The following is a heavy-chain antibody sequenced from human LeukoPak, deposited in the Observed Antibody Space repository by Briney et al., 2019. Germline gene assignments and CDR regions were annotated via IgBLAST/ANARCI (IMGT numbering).Heavy chain of an antibody. D-gene: IGHD4-17*01. CDR1: GYTFTSYD. Sequence: GASVKVSCKASGYTFTSYDINWVRQATGQGLEWMGWMNPNSGNTGYAQKFQGRVTMTRNTSISTAYMELSSLRSEDTAVYYCASMAPYGDYLFDYWGQGTLVTVSS. V-gene: IGHV1-8*01. J-gene: IGHJ4*02. CDR2: MNPNSGNT. CDR3: ASMAPYGDYLFDY.